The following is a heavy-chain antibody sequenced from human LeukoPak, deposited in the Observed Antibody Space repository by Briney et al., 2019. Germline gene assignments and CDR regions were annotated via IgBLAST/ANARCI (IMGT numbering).Heavy chain of an antibody. CDR1: GDSVSSNSAA. CDR2: TYYRSEWYS. Sequence: SQTLSLTSAISGDSVSSNSAAWNWIRQSPSRGLEWLGRTYYRSEWYSDYAVSVKSRITINPDTSKNHFSLQLNSVTPEDTAVYFCARGPGGHWYFDLWGRGTLVTVSS. V-gene: IGHV6-1*01. D-gene: IGHD3-10*01. CDR3: ARGPGGHWYFDL. J-gene: IGHJ2*01.